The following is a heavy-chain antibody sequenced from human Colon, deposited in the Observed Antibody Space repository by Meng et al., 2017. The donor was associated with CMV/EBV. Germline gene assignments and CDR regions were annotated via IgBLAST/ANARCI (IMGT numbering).Heavy chain of an antibody. CDR3: AHRMGRIAARVFDY. J-gene: IGHJ4*02. CDR1: WFSRSTSGVG. Sequence: QSTLEESRHTLVNPTPTLTLACRFSWFSRSTSGVGVGCSRHPPGYALECLALIYWDDDKRYSPSLKSRLTITKDTSKNPVVLTMTNMDPVDTATYYCAHRMGRIAARVFDYWGQGTLVTVSS. D-gene: IGHD6-6*01. CDR2: IYWDDDK. V-gene: IGHV2-5*02.